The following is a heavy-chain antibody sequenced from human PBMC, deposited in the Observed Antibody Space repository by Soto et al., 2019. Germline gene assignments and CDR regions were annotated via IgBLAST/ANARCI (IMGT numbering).Heavy chain of an antibody. J-gene: IGHJ5*02. CDR1: GYTFTSYG. Sequence: ASVKVSCKASGYTFTSYGIHWVRQAPGQRLEWMGWINAANGDTKYSPKFQGRVTITRDTSASTAYMGLSSLRSEDTAVYYCVRRHVSATGIDWFDPRGKGTLVTVSS. D-gene: IGHD6-13*01. CDR2: INAANGDT. V-gene: IGHV1-3*01. CDR3: VRRHVSATGIDWFDP.